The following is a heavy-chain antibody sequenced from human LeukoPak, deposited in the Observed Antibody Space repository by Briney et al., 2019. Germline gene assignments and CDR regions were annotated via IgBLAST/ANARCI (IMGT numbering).Heavy chain of an antibody. D-gene: IGHD3-22*01. J-gene: IGHJ4*02. CDR3: ARANSSGYYRFDY. CDR1: GFTFSSYA. Sequence: PGGSLRLSCAASGFTFSSYAMNWVRQAPGKGLEWVSAISSSSSTIYYATSVKGRFNISRDNAKNSLYLQMNSLRAEDTAVYYCARANSSGYYRFDYWGQGTLVTVSS. V-gene: IGHV3-48*04. CDR2: ISSSSSTI.